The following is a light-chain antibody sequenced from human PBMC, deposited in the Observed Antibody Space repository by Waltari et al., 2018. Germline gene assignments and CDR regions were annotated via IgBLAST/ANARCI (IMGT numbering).Light chain of an antibody. V-gene: IGKV4-1*01. CDR2: WAS. Sequence: DIVMTQSPDSLAVSLGEGATINCKSSQSVLSSSNNRNYLAWYQQKPGQPPKLLIYWASTREAGVPDRFSGGGSGTDFTLTISSLQAEDVAVYYCHQYYTTPQTFGQGTKLEIK. J-gene: IGKJ2*01. CDR1: QSVLSSSNNRNY. CDR3: HQYYTTPQT.